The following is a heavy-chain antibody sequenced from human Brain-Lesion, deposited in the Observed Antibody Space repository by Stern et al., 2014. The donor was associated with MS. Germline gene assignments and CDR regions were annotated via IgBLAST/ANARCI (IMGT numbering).Heavy chain of an antibody. CDR3: ARGRVVPGFQYYATDV. CDR2: IFNSGST. CDR1: GGSISSGGYY. V-gene: IGHV4-61*02. Sequence: QLQLQESGPGLVKPSQTLSLSCTVSGGSISSGGYYWSWIRQPAGKGLEWIGRIFNSGSTSYNPSLKSRVTISIATSKNQFPLRLNSMTAADTAVYYCARGRVVPGFQYYATDVWGQGTTVIVSS. J-gene: IGHJ6*02. D-gene: IGHD2-2*01.